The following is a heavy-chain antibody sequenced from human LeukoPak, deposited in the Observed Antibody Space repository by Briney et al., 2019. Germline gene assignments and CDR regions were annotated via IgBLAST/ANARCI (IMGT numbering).Heavy chain of an antibody. V-gene: IGHV4-59*01. J-gene: IGHJ3*02. D-gene: IGHD3-10*01. CDR2: IYYSGST. Sequence: SETLSLTCTVSGGSISSYYWSWIRQPPGKGLEWIGYIYYSGSTNYNPSLKSRVTISVDTSKNQFSLKLSSVTAADTAVYYCARGGSLWFGELIYAFDIWGQGTMVTVSS. CDR1: GGSISSYY. CDR3: ARGGSLWFGELIYAFDI.